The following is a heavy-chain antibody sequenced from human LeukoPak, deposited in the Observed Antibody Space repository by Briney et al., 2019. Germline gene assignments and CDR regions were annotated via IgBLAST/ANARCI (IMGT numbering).Heavy chain of an antibody. J-gene: IGHJ4*02. CDR3: ARMGFRADY. CDR1: GFTFSTYT. V-gene: IGHV3-21*01. CDR2: ISSRSSYI. D-gene: IGHD2-8*01. Sequence: PGGSLRLSCAASGFTFSTYTMNWVRQAPGKGLEWVSSISSRSSYIYYADSVKGRFTISRDNAKNSLYLQMNSLRAEDTAVYYCARMGFRADYWGQGTLVTVSS.